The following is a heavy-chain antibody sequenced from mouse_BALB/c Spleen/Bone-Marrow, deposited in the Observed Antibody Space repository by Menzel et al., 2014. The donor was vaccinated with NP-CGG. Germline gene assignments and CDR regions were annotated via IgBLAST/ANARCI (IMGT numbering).Heavy chain of an antibody. Sequence: EVHLVESGPDLVKPSQSPSLTCTVTGYSITSGYSWHWIRQFPGNKLEWMGYIHYSGSTNYNPSLKSRISITRDTSKNQFFLQLISVTTEDTATYYCARGENYGYDGFAYWGQGTLVTVSA. V-gene: IGHV3-1*02. D-gene: IGHD2-2*01. J-gene: IGHJ3*01. CDR3: ARGENYGYDGFAY. CDR1: GYSITSGYS. CDR2: IHYSGST.